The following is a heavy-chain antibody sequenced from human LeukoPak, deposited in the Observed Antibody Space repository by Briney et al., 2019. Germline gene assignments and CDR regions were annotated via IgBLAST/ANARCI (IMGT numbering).Heavy chain of an antibody. CDR1: GDTITNHY. J-gene: IGHJ6*02. Sequence: ASVKVSCKASGDTITNHYVHWVRQATGQGLEWMGWMNPNSGNTGYAQKFQGRVTMTRNTSISTAYMELSSLRSEDTAVYYCARGVFTMVRGVPDIYYYYYGMDVWGQGTTVTVSS. CDR2: MNPNSGNT. CDR3: ARGVFTMVRGVPDIYYYYYGMDV. V-gene: IGHV1-8*02. D-gene: IGHD3-10*01.